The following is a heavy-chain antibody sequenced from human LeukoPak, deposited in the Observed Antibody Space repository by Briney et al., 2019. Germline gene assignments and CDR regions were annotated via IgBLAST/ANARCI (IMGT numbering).Heavy chain of an antibody. Sequence: GGSLRLSCAASGFTFSSYSMNWVRQAPGKGLEWVSYISSSSSTIYYADSVKGRFTISRDNAKNSLYLQMNSLRAEDTAVYYCAKVWQWLSYWGQGTLVTVSS. CDR1: GFTFSSYS. J-gene: IGHJ4*02. CDR3: AKVWQWLSY. CDR2: ISSSSSTI. V-gene: IGHV3-48*01. D-gene: IGHD6-19*01.